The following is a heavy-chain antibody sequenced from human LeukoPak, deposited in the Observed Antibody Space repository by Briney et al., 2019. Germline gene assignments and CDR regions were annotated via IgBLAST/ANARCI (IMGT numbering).Heavy chain of an antibody. D-gene: IGHD2-2*01. CDR2: ISDSGNYI. Sequence: GGSLRLSCAASGFTFSRYSMNWVRQAPGKGVEWVSSISDSGNYIYYADSVKGRFTISRDNAKNSLFLQMNSLRAEDTAVYYCANHLACHSTTCPPFDYWGQGTLVTVSS. V-gene: IGHV3-21*01. CDR3: ANHLACHSTTCPPFDY. CDR1: GFTFSRYS. J-gene: IGHJ4*02.